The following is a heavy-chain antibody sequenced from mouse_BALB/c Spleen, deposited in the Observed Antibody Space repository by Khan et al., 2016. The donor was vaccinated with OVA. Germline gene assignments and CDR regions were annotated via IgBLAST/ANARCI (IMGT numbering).Heavy chain of an antibody. Sequence: EVQLVESGPGLVKPSQSLSLTCTVTGYSITSGYGWNWIRQFPGNKLEWMGYISYSGSTYYNPSLKSRISITRDTSKNQFFLQLNSVTTEDTATYYCARTDRIKYWSQGTTLTVSS. D-gene: IGHD2-14*01. CDR1: GYSITSGYG. CDR3: ARTDRIKY. V-gene: IGHV3-2*02. J-gene: IGHJ2*01. CDR2: ISYSGST.